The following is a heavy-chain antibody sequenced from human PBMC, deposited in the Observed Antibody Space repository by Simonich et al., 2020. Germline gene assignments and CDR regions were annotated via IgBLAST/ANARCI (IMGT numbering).Heavy chain of an antibody. CDR3: ARANERDY. CDR2: ISSSSSYI. V-gene: IGHV3-21*01. D-gene: IGHD1-1*01. J-gene: IGHJ4*02. CDR1: GFTFSSYS. Sequence: EVQLVESGGGLVKPGGSLRLSCAASGFTFSSYSMNWVRQAPGKGVGLVSSISSSSSYIYYADSVKGRFTISRDNAKNSLYLQMNSLRAEDTAVYYCARANERDYWGQGTLVTVSS.